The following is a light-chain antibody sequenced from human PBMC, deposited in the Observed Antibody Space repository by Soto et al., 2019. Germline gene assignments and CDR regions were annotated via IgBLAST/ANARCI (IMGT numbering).Light chain of an antibody. Sequence: QSVLTQSPSVSAAPRQRVTISCSGSSSNIGNNAVNWYQQLPGKAPKLLIYYDDLLPSGVSDRFSGSKSGTSASLAISGLQSEDEADYYCAAWDDSLNGPVFGGGTKVTVL. J-gene: IGLJ3*02. CDR3: AAWDDSLNGPV. V-gene: IGLV1-36*01. CDR1: SSNIGNNA. CDR2: YDD.